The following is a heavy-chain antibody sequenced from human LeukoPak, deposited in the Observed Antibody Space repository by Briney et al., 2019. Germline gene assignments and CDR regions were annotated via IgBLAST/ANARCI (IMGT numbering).Heavy chain of an antibody. Sequence: GGSLRLSCAASGFTFSSYWMSWVRQAPGKGLEWVANIKQDGSEKYYVDSVKGRFTISRDNAKNSLYLQMNSLRAEDTAVYYCARQTSPRQSDSLRNPYYFDYWGQGTLVTVSS. J-gene: IGHJ4*02. D-gene: IGHD1-14*01. V-gene: IGHV3-7*01. CDR1: GFTFSSYW. CDR2: IKQDGSEK. CDR3: ARQTSPRQSDSLRNPYYFDY.